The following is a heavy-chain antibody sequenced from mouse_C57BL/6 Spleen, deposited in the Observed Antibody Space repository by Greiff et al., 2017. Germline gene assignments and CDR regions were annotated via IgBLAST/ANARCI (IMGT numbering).Heavy chain of an antibody. V-gene: IGHV5-4*01. CDR1: GFTFSSYA. CDR2: ISDGGSYT. D-gene: IGHD2-1*01. CDR3: ARLLSYAMDY. J-gene: IGHJ4*01. Sequence: EVQLQESGGGLVKPGGSLKLSCAASGFTFSSYAMSWVRQTPEKRLEWVATISDGGSYTYYPDNVKGRFTISRDNAKNNLYLQMSHLKSEDTAMYYCARLLSYAMDYWGQGTSVTVSS.